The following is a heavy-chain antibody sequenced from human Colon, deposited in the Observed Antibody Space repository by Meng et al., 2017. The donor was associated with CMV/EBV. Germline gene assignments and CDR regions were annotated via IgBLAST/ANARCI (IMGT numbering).Heavy chain of an antibody. Sequence: QVQLRESGPGLVKPSETLSLPCAVSGGSFSKSFWRWIRKSPGKGLEWIGDIHQSGITTHNPSLKSRVTISIDTSKNQFSLKLSSVTAADTALYYCAGGTYQAWEVLYFWGQGTLVTVSS. CDR3: AGGTYQAWEVLYF. CDR2: IHQSGIT. V-gene: IGHV4-34*01. CDR1: GGSFSKSF. J-gene: IGHJ4*02. D-gene: IGHD3-10*01.